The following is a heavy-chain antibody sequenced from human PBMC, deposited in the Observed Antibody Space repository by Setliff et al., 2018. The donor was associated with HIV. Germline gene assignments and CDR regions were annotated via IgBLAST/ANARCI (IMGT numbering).Heavy chain of an antibody. V-gene: IGHV1-69*13. CDR1: GGTFSSYA. J-gene: IGHJ4*02. CDR2: IIPIFGTA. Sequence: SVKVSCKASGGTFSSYAISWVRQAPGQGLEWMGGIIPIFGTANYAQKFQGRVTITADESTSTAYMELSGLRSEDTAVYHCAIDVIGGWLRPMPDYWGQGTQVTVSS. D-gene: IGHD5-12*01. CDR3: AIDVIGGWLRPMPDY.